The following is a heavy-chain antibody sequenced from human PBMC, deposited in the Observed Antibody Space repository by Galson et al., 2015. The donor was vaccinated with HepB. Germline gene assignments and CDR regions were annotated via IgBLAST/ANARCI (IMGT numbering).Heavy chain of an antibody. CDR3: ARATSSGNPLDAFDI. J-gene: IGHJ3*02. Sequence: SETLSLTCAVYGGSFSGYYWSWIRQPPGKGLEWIGEINHSGSTNYNPSLKSRVTISVDTSKNQFSLKLSSVTAADTAVYYCARATSSGNPLDAFDIWGQGTMVTVSS. CDR1: GGSFSGYY. D-gene: IGHD3-22*01. V-gene: IGHV4-34*01. CDR2: INHSGST.